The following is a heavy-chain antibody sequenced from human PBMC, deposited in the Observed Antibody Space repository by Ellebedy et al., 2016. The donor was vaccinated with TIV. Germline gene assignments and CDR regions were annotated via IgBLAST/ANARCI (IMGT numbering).Heavy chain of an antibody. CDR2: ISGSGNST. J-gene: IGHJ3*01. CDR1: AFTFSSYA. V-gene: IGHV3-23*01. D-gene: IGHD1-26*01. Sequence: GESLKISCAASAFTFSSYAMSWVRQAPGKGLEWVSVISGSGNSTYYADSVKGRFTISRDNSKNTLYLQMKSLRAEDTAVYYCAQRGSSAAFDFWGQGTMVTVSS. CDR3: AQRGSSAAFDF.